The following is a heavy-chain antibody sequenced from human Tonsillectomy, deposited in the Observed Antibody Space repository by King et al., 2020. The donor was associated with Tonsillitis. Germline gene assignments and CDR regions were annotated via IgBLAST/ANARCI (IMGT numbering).Heavy chain of an antibody. CDR2: ISGSGTST. CDR3: AKDRGGWAN. V-gene: IGHV3-23*04. Sequence: VQLVESGGGLVQPGGSLRLSCAASGFTFIRNAMSWVRQAPGKGLEGVSAISGSGTSTYYADSVKGRFTISRDSSKNTLYLQMNSLRAEDTAVYYCAKDRGGWANWGQGTLVTVSS. J-gene: IGHJ4*02. CDR1: GFTFIRNA. D-gene: IGHD6-19*01.